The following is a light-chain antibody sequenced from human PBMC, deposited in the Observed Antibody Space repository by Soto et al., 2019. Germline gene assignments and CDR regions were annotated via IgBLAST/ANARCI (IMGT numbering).Light chain of an antibody. CDR2: GAS. CDR1: QNVYINS. J-gene: IGKJ3*01. CDR3: QQYDVSPLT. Sequence: EIVMTQSPGTLSLSPGERVTLSCRASQNVYINSLAWYQQKPGQTPSLLIYGASTRAAAVPDRFSGSGSGTDFALSIDGLEAEDFAIYYCQQYDVSPLTFGPGTRVD. V-gene: IGKV3-20*01.